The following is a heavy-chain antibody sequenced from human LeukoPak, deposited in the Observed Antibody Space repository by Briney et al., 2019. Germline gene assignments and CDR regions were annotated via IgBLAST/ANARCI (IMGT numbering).Heavy chain of an antibody. V-gene: IGHV3-30*18. D-gene: IGHD3-22*01. CDR3: AKEVLPRDYYDSSGPVDY. J-gene: IGHJ4*02. CDR1: GFTFSDYG. Sequence: GGSLRLSCGASGFTFSDYGIHWVRQAPGKGLEWVAVISYDGTNKYYVDSVKGRFTISRDNSKNTLYLQMNSLRVKDTAVYFCAKEVLPRDYYDSSGPVDYWGQGTLVTVSS. CDR2: ISYDGTNK.